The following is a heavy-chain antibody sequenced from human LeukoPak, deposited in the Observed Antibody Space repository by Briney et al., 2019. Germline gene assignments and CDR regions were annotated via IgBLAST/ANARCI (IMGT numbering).Heavy chain of an antibody. CDR2: ISSSSSYI. D-gene: IGHD3-10*01. Sequence: SGGSLRLSCAASGFTFSSYSMSWVRQAPGKGLEWVSYISSSSSYIYYADSVKGRFTISRDNAKNSLYLQMNSLRAEDTAVHYCARDLSSLTDYYGSGSYYPYYFDYWGQGTLVTVSS. CDR1: GFTFSSYS. V-gene: IGHV3-21*01. J-gene: IGHJ4*02. CDR3: ARDLSSLTDYYGSGSYYPYYFDY.